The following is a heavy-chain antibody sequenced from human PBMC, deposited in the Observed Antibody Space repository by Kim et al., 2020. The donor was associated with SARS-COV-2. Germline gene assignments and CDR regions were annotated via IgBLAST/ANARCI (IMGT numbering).Heavy chain of an antibody. J-gene: IGHJ5*02. CDR3: ARQIVTPISVYYYGSGITTWFDP. D-gene: IGHD3-10*01. CDR1: GGSISSSCYY. CDR2: LYYSGST. Sequence: SETLSLTCTVSGGSISSSCYYWGWIRPPPGKGLEWIGSLYYSGSTYYNPSLKSRVTISVDTSKNQFSLKPSSVTAADTAVYYCARQIVTPISVYYYGSGITTWFDPGGQGTLVTVSA. V-gene: IGHV4-39*01.